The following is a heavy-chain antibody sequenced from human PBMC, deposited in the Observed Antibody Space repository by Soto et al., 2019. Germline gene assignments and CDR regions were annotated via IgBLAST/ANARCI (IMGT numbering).Heavy chain of an antibody. J-gene: IGHJ6*02. V-gene: IGHV3-53*01. Sequence: AGSLMLSFTAPGYSVSTNYMTWVCQAPGKGLEWVSVIYSAGNTSYADSPKGRFTLSRDNSKNTLYLQMDSLRAEDTAVYHCARDYTYYSHYGMDVWAQGTTVTVSS. CDR3: ARDYTYYSHYGMDV. CDR1: GYSVSTNY. CDR2: IYSAGNT.